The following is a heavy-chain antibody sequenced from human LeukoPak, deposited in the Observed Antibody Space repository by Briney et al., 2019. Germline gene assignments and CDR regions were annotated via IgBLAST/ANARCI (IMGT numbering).Heavy chain of an antibody. D-gene: IGHD5-18*01. Sequence: GGSLRLSCAASGFTVSSNYMSWVRQAPGKGLEWVSVIYSGGTTYYADSVKGRFTISRGNSKNTLHLQMNSLRAEDTAVYYCARDQYSYAHAAHWGQGTLVTVSS. CDR1: GFTVSSNY. V-gene: IGHV3-66*01. CDR2: IYSGGTT. J-gene: IGHJ4*02. CDR3: ARDQYSYAHAAH.